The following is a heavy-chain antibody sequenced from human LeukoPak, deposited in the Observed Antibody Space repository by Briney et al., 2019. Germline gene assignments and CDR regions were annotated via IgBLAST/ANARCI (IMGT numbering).Heavy chain of an antibody. V-gene: IGHV3-23*01. J-gene: IGHJ3*02. D-gene: IGHD1-26*01. CDR1: GFTFSSYA. CDR3: AREAVVGGTDDAFDI. Sequence: GGSLRLSCAASGFTFSSYAMSWVRQAPGKGLEWVSAISGSGGSTYYADSVKGRFTISRDNARNSVYLQMHYLRAEDTAVYYCAREAVVGGTDDAFDIWGQGTMVSVSP. CDR2: ISGSGGST.